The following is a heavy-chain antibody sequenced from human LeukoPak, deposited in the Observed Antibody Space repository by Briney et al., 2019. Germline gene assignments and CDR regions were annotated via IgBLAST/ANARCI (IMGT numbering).Heavy chain of an antibody. J-gene: IGHJ4*02. V-gene: IGHV4-61*01. Sequence: SETLSLTCTVSGGSVSSGSYYWSWIRQPPGKGLEWIGYIYYSGSTNYNPSLKSRVTISVDTSKNQFSLKLSSVTAADTAVYYCARASYSSGWYAPSDYWGQGTLVTVSS. CDR2: IYYSGST. CDR1: GGSVSSGSYY. D-gene: IGHD6-19*01. CDR3: ARASYSSGWYAPSDY.